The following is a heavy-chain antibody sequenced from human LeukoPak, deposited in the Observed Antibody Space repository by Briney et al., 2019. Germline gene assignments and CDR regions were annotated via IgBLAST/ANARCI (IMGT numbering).Heavy chain of an antibody. D-gene: IGHD3-10*01. CDR1: GYPFTTSW. Sequence: GESLKISCQGFGYPFTTSWIGWVRQLPGKGLEWTAIIYAGNSDAKYSPSFQGQVSISTDRSISTAYLHWSSLKASDTAIYYCAVINHPDGRVYWGQGTLVTVSS. V-gene: IGHV5-51*01. J-gene: IGHJ4*02. CDR3: AVINHPDGRVY. CDR2: IYAGNSDA.